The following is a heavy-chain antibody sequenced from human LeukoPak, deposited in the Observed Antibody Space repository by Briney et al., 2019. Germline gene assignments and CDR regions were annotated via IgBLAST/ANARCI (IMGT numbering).Heavy chain of an antibody. CDR1: GFTFSSYA. V-gene: IGHV3-23*01. CDR2: ISGSGGST. Sequence: GGSLRLSCAASGFTFSSYAMSWVRQAPGKGLEWVSAISGSGGSTYYADSVKGRFTISRDNSKNTLYLQMNSLRAEDTAVYYCAKPGAVVLMVYASDYWGQGTLVTVSS. J-gene: IGHJ4*02. CDR3: AKPGAVVLMVYASDY. D-gene: IGHD2-8*01.